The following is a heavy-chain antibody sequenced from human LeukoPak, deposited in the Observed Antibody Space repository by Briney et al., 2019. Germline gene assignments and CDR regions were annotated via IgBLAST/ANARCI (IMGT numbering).Heavy chain of an antibody. CDR2: INRGGSGK. J-gene: IGHJ4*02. V-gene: IGHV3-7*01. D-gene: IGHD2-8*02. CDR1: GLTFINYW. Sequence: GGSLRLSCAGSGLTFINYWMTWIRQVPGKGLEWVANINRGGSGKFYLPSVRGRFTISKDDAEDSLYLQMDSLRPEDTAIYYCARVEYTGNGNLYWGQGTLVTVSS. CDR3: ARVEYTGNGNLY.